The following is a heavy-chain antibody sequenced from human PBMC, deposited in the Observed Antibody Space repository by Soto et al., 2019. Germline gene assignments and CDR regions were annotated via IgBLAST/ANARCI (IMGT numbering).Heavy chain of an antibody. CDR1: GFLFSDHY. CDR2: ISTSTI. V-gene: IGHV3-11*01. CDR3: AIDPTMRGYFHFDP. Sequence: QVQLVESGGGLVEPGGSLRPSCAASGFLFSDHYMSWIRQAPGKGPEWISYISTSTIYYADSVRGRFTVSRDNAKSSLHLQMSSLRVDDTAVYFCAIDPTMRGYFHFDPWGQGTLVTVSS. D-gene: IGHD2-15*01. J-gene: IGHJ5*02.